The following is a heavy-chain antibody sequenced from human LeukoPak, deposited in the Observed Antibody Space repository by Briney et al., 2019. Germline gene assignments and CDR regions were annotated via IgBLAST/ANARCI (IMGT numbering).Heavy chain of an antibody. J-gene: IGHJ5*02. CDR2: ISYDGSNK. CDR3: VRETNIAAAGSSWFDP. D-gene: IGHD6-13*01. CDR1: GFTFSSYA. Sequence: GRSLRLSCAASGFTFSSYAMHWVRQAPGQGLEWVAVISYDGSNKYYADSVKGRFTISRDKSKNTLYLQMNSLRAEDTAVYSCVRETNIAAAGSSWFDPWGQGTLVTVSS. V-gene: IGHV3-30*04.